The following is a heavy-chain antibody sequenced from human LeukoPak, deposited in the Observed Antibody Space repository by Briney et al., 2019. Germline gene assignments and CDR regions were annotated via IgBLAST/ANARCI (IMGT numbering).Heavy chain of an antibody. D-gene: IGHD1-26*01. CDR2: ISWNSGSI. Sequence: GGSLRLSCAASGFTFDDYAMHCVRQAPGKGLEWVSGISWNSGSIGYADSVKGRFTISRDNAKNSLYLQMNSLRAEDTALYYCAKVGSRGVFDYWGQGTLVTVSS. CDR1: GFTFDDYA. J-gene: IGHJ4*02. CDR3: AKVGSRGVFDY. V-gene: IGHV3-9*01.